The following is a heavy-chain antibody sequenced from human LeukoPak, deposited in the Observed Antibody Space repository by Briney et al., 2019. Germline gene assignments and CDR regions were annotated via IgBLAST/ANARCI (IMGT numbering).Heavy chain of an antibody. D-gene: IGHD3-10*01. V-gene: IGHV4-59*08. J-gene: IGHJ3*02. CDR1: GGSISSYY. CDR3: ASRSGSFSDALDI. CDR2: IYYSGST. Sequence: IPSETLSLTCPVSGGSISSYYWSWIRQPPGKGLEWIGYIYYSGSTNYNPSLKSRVTMSEDTSKNQFSLKLSSVTAADTVVYYGASRSGSFSDALDIWGEGTLVTVSS.